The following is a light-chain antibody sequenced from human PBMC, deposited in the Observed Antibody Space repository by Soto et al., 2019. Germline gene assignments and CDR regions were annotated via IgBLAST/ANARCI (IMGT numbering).Light chain of an antibody. CDR1: QSVSNN. V-gene: IGKV3-15*01. CDR3: QQYNNWLET. J-gene: IGKJ1*01. CDR2: GAS. Sequence: EIVLTQSPGTLSLSPGERATLSCRASQSVSNNYLAWYQQKPGQAPRLLIYGASTRATGIPARFSGSGSGTEFTLTISSLQSENFAVYYCQQYNNWLETFGQGTKVDI.